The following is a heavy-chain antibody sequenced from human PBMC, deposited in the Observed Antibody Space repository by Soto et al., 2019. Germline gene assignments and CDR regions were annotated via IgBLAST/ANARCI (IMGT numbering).Heavy chain of an antibody. Sequence: GGSLRLSCAASGFTCSSYGMHWVRQAPGKGLEWVAVISYDGSNKYYADSVKGRFTISRDNSKNTLYLQMNSLRAEDTAVYYCAKDGGAMVDYYGMDVWGQGTTVTVSS. CDR3: AKDGGAMVDYYGMDV. J-gene: IGHJ6*02. D-gene: IGHD5-18*01. V-gene: IGHV3-30*18. CDR1: GFTCSSYG. CDR2: ISYDGSNK.